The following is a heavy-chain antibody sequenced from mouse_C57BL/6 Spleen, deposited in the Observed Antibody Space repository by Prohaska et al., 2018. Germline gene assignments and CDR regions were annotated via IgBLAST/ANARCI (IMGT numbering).Heavy chain of an antibody. J-gene: IGHJ1*03. D-gene: IGHD1-1*01. V-gene: IGHV1-15*01. CDR3: TRSNYYGRSPSYFDV. CDR2: INPEPRFT. CDR1: RYTFTDYQ. Sequence: QVQLQQSGTELVRPGASVTLSFKASRYTFTDYQMHWVKPTHVHDLEWIVSINPEPRFTAYHKKFKGKAILTADKSSRTAYMELRSLTSEDSAVYYCTRSNYYGRSPSYFDVWGTGTTVTVSS.